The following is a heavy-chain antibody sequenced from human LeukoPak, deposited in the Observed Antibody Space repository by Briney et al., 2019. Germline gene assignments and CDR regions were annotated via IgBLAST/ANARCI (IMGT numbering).Heavy chain of an antibody. J-gene: IGHJ4*02. D-gene: IGHD3-16*01. V-gene: IGHV4-59*01. CDR2: IYYSGST. CDR3: ARGLRFSYLDY. CDR1: GGSISSYY. Sequence: SETLSLTCTASGGSISSYYWSWDRQPPGKGLEWVGYIYYSGSTNYKNSHKSRVTISVDTSKTQFSLKLSSVTAADTAVYYCARGLRFSYLDYWGQGTLVTVSS.